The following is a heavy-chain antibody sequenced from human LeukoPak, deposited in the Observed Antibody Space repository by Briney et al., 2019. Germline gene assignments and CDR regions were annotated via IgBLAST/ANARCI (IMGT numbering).Heavy chain of an antibody. J-gene: IGHJ4*02. D-gene: IGHD3-22*01. CDR1: GFTVSSNY. V-gene: IGHV3-21*01. Sequence: GGSLRLSCAASGFTVSSNYMSWVRQAPGKGLEWVSSISSSSSYIYYADSVKGRFTISRDNAKNSLYLQMNSLRAEDTAVYYCARVGYYYDSSGYYHAEYYFDYWGQGTLVTVSS. CDR3: ARVGYYYDSSGYYHAEYYFDY. CDR2: ISSSSSYI.